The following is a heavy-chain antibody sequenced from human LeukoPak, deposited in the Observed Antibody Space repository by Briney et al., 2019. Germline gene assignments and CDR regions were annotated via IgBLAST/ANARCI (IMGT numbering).Heavy chain of an antibody. CDR1: GYTFSIYN. CDR2: INPSGGT. V-gene: IGHV1-46*01. J-gene: IGHJ6*02. Sequence: ASVKVSCKASGYTFSIYNMHWVRQAPGQGLEWMGIINPSGGTSYAQKLQGRITMTRDTSTGTLYMELSSLRSEDTAVYYCARVGGSGPDYYGMDVWGQGTTVTVSS. CDR3: ARVGGSGPDYYGMDV. D-gene: IGHD3-10*01.